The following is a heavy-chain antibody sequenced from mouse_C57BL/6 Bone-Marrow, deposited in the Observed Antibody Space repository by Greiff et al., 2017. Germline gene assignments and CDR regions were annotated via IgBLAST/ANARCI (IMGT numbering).Heavy chain of an antibody. V-gene: IGHV1-82*01. CDR3: ARLIYYYGSSYRNYAMDY. CDR2: IYPGDGDT. D-gene: IGHD1-1*01. J-gene: IGHJ4*01. Sequence: VQLQQSGPELVKPGASVKISCKASGYAFSSSWMNWVKQRPGKGLEWIGRIYPGDGDTNYNGKFKGKATLTADKSSSTAYMQLSSLTSEDSAVYFCARLIYYYGSSYRNYAMDYWGQGTSVTVSS. CDR1: GYAFSSSW.